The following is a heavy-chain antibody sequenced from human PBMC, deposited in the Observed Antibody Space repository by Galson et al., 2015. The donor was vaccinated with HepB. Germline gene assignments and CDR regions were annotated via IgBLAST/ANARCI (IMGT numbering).Heavy chain of an antibody. CDR3: ARGNFDWLFYYFDY. CDR2: IYYSGST. Sequence: SETLSLTCTVSGGSISSYYWSWIRQPPGKGLEWIGYIYYSGSTNYNPSLKSRVTISVDTSKNQFSLKLSSVTAADTAVYYCARGNFDWLFYYFDYWGQGTLVTVSS. D-gene: IGHD3-9*01. V-gene: IGHV4-59*01. J-gene: IGHJ4*02. CDR1: GGSISSYY.